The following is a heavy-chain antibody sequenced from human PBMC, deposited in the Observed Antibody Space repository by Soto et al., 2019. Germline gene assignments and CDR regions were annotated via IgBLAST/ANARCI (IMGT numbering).Heavy chain of an antibody. J-gene: IGHJ6*02. CDR1: GFTFSSYS. CDR2: ISSSSSTI. D-gene: IGHD2-21*01. Sequence: GGSLRLSCAASGFTFSSYSMNWVRQAPGKGLEWVSYISSSSSTIYYADSVKGRFTISRDNAKNSLYLQMNSLRDEDTAVYYCARDPYSITANYYYGMDVWGQGTTVTVSS. CDR3: ARDPYSITANYYYGMDV. V-gene: IGHV3-48*02.